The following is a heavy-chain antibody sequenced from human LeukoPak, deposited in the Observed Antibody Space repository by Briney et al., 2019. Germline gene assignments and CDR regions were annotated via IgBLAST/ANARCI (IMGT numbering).Heavy chain of an antibody. CDR1: GDSITTYY. CDR3: ARLDCYDVVGCYNG. Sequence: SETLSPTCSVSGDSITTYYWSWIRQATREGVWWSVYVSHDGTTKYTPSLRSRVIISVDTSNNTISLRRTSVTAADTAMYYCARLDCYDVVGCYNGWGRGTQVTVS. V-gene: IGHV4-59*08. CDR2: VSHDGTT. D-gene: IGHD3/OR15-3a*01. J-gene: IGHJ4*02.